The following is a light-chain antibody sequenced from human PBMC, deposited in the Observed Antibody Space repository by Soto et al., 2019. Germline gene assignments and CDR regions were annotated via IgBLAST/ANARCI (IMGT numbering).Light chain of an antibody. J-gene: IGLJ2*01. CDR2: EVN. Sequence: QSALTQPASVTGSPGQSITISCTGTSSDIGAYNYVSWYQQHPGKAPKLMIYEVNNRPSGVSSRFSGSKSGNTASLTISGLQADDEADYYCSSYANGGTRVFGGGTKLTVL. CDR1: SSDIGAYNY. V-gene: IGLV2-14*01. CDR3: SSYANGGTRV.